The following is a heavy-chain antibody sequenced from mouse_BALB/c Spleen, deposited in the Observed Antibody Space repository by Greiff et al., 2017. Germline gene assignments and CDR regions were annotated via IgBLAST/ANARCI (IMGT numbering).Heavy chain of an antibody. J-gene: IGHJ3*01. CDR2: IYPYNGGT. CDR3: ALTTVVAPFAY. D-gene: IGHD1-1*01. V-gene: IGHV1S29*02. CDR1: GYTFTDYN. Sequence: EVQLQESGPELVKPGASVKISCKASGYTFTDYNMHWVKQSHGKSLEWIGYIYPYNGGTGYNQKFKSKATLTVDNSSSTAYMELRSLTSEDSAVYYCALTTVVAPFAYWGQGTLVTVSA.